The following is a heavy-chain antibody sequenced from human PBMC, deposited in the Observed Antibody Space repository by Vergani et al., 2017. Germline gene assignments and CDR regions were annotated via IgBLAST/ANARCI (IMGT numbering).Heavy chain of an antibody. J-gene: IGHJ4*02. Sequence: QVQLQESGPGLVTPSETLSLTCAVYGGSFSGYYWSWIRQPPGKGLEWIGEINHSGSTNYNPSLKSRVHISVDTSKNQFSLKLSSVTAADTAVYYCARGLYDYVWGSYRLPFDYWGQGTLVTVSS. CDR1: GGSFSGYY. CDR2: INHSGST. D-gene: IGHD3-16*02. CDR3: ARGLYDYVWGSYRLPFDY. V-gene: IGHV4-34*01.